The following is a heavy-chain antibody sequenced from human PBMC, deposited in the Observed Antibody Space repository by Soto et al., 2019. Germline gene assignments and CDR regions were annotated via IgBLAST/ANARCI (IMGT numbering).Heavy chain of an antibody. J-gene: IGHJ4*02. Sequence: VRLSCAASGFTFSSYAMSWVRQAPGKGLEWVSAISGSGGSTYYADSVRGRFTISRDNSKNTLYLQMNSLRAEDTAVYYCAKDRGSSWYFSTFDYWGQGTLVTVSS. D-gene: IGHD6-13*01. CDR1: GFTFSSYA. CDR2: ISGSGGST. V-gene: IGHV3-23*01. CDR3: AKDRGSSWYFSTFDY.